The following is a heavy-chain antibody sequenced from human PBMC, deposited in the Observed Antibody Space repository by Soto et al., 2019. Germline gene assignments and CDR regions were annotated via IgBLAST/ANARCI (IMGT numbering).Heavy chain of an antibody. J-gene: IGHJ4*02. CDR1: GFTFSSYG. CDR2: IWYDGSNK. D-gene: IGHD2-2*01. Sequence: PGGSLRLSCAASGFTFSSYGMHWVRQAPGKGLEWVAVIWYDGSNKYYADSVKGRFTISRDNSKNTLYLQMNSLRAEDTAVYYCARDLISGRRPQLLLFDYWGQGTLVTVSS. CDR3: ARDLISGRRPQLLLFDY. V-gene: IGHV3-33*01.